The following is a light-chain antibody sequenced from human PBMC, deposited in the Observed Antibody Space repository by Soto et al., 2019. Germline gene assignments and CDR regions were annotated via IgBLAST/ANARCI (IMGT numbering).Light chain of an antibody. V-gene: IGKV3-11*01. J-gene: IGKJ1*01. Sequence: EIVLTQSPGTLSLSPGDRATLACRASQSVSNNYVAWYQQNPGQAPRLLIYDASNRATGIPARFSGSGSGTEFTLTISSLEPEDFAVYYCQQRSNWPRTFGQGTKVDIK. CDR2: DAS. CDR1: QSVSNNY. CDR3: QQRSNWPRT.